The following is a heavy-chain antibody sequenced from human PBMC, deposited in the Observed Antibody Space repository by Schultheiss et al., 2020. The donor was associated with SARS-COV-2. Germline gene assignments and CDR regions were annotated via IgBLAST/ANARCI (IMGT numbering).Heavy chain of an antibody. CDR3: AKMYGDYVDAFDI. Sequence: GGSLRLSCAASGFTFSSYAMHWVRQAPVKGLEWVAVIWYDGSNKYYADSVKGRFTISRDNSKNTLYLQMNSLRAEDTAVYYCAKMYGDYVDAFDIWGQGTMVTVSS. V-gene: IGHV3-33*06. CDR1: GFTFSSYA. J-gene: IGHJ3*02. CDR2: IWYDGSNK. D-gene: IGHD4-17*01.